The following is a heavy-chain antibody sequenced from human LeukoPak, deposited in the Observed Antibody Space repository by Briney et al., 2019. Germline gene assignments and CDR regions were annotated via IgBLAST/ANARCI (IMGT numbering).Heavy chain of an antibody. D-gene: IGHD3-3*02. CDR3: AGRAFPRSYY. V-gene: IGHV4-34*01. J-gene: IGHJ4*02. Sequence: PSETLSLTCAVYGGSFSGYYWSWIRQPPGKGLEWTGEINHSGTTNYNPSLKSRVTISVDTSKNQFSLKLSSVTAADTAVYYCAGRAFPRSYYWGQGTLVTVSS. CDR2: INHSGTT. CDR1: GGSFSGYY.